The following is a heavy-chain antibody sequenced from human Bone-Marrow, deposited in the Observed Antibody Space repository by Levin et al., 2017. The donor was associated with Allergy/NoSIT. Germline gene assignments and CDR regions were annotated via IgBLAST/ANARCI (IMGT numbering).Heavy chain of an antibody. CDR3: ARDNTLTSSPDVFDI. D-gene: IGHD3-9*01. CDR1: CDSTKSAAFY. CDR2: ISYSRGT. V-gene: IGHV4-31*03. Sequence: SQTLSLTCRVSCDSTKSAAFYWSWIRQHPGKGLEWIGHISYSRGTVYNPSLKSRIIISLETSKNQFSLRLSSVTAADTAVYYCARDNTLTSSPDVFDIWGQGTMVTVSS. J-gene: IGHJ3*02.